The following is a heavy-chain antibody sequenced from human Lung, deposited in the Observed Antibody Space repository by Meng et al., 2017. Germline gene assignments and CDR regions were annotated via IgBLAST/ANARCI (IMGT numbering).Heavy chain of an antibody. CDR3: VRRTYSSGWYFDY. CDR1: GGSFSGYY. CDR2: IIDSGST. D-gene: IGHD6-19*01. J-gene: IGHJ4*02. Sequence: QGLLQPWAAGLMNPSETLSLTCAVYGGSFSGYYWSWIRQPPGKGLEWIGEIIDSGSTNYNPSLKSRVTISVDTSKNQFSLRVTSVTAADRAVYYCVRRTYSSGWYFDYWGQGTLVTVSS. V-gene: IGHV4-34*12.